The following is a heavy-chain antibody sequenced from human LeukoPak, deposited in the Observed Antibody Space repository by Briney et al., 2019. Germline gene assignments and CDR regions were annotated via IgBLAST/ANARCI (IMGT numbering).Heavy chain of an antibody. CDR1: GYTFTGYY. CDR2: INPNSGGT. J-gene: IGHJ4*02. Sequence: ASVKVSCKASGYTFTGYYMHWVRQAPGQGLEWMGWINPNSGGTNYAQKFQGRVTMTRDTSISTAYMELSRLRSDDTAVYYCACLTPGGSSGWYYFDYWGQGTLVTVSS. V-gene: IGHV1-2*02. CDR3: ACLTPGGSSGWYYFDY. D-gene: IGHD6-19*01.